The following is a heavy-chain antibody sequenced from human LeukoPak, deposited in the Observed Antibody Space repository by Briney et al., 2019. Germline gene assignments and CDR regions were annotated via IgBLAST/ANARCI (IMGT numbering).Heavy chain of an antibody. CDR2: INPNSGGT. J-gene: IGHJ4*02. CDR1: GYTFTGYY. D-gene: IGHD5-18*01. Sequence: ASVKVSCKASGYTFTGYYMHWVRQAPGQGLEWMGWINPNSGGTNYAQKFQGRVTMTRDTSISTAYMELSRPRSDDTAVYYCARARHGAAMVPYYFDYWGQGTLVTVSS. V-gene: IGHV1-2*02. CDR3: ARARHGAAMVPYYFDY.